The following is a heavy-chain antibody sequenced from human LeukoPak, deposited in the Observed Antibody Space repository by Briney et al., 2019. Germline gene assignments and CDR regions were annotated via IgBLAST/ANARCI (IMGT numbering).Heavy chain of an antibody. CDR2: ISGSGGST. J-gene: IGHJ4*02. Sequence: GGSLRLSCAASGFTFSDYYMSWVRQAPGKGLEWVSAISGSGGSTYYADSVKGRFTISRDNSKNTLYLQMNSLRAEDTAVYYCAKTLAGSYYGGIDYWGQGTLVTVSS. CDR1: GFTFSDYY. CDR3: AKTLAGSYYGGIDY. D-gene: IGHD1-26*01. V-gene: IGHV3-23*01.